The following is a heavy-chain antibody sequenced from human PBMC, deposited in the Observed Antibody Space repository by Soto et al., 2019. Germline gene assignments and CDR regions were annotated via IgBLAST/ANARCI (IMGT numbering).Heavy chain of an antibody. V-gene: IGHV4-59*01. Sequence: SETLSLTCTVSGGSISSYYWSWIRQSPGKGLEWIGYIYYSRSTNYNPSLKSRATISVDTSKNQFSLRLRSVTAADTAVYYCAKAYTYGLSYFDLWGRGTLVTVSS. CDR2: IYYSRST. CDR1: GGSISSYY. CDR3: AKAYTYGLSYFDL. J-gene: IGHJ4*02. D-gene: IGHD5-18*01.